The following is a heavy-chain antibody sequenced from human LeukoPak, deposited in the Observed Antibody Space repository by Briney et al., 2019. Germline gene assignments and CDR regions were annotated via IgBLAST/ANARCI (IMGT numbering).Heavy chain of an antibody. D-gene: IGHD3-22*01. Sequence: GASVKVSCKASGYTFTGYYMHWVRQAPGQGLEWMGWINPNSGGTNYAQKFQGRVTMTRDTSISTAYMELSRLRSDDTAVYYCATFGPTYYYDTSGYSNYSYMDVWGKGTTVTISS. V-gene: IGHV1-2*02. CDR2: INPNSGGT. CDR3: ATFGPTYYYDTSGYSNYSYMDV. CDR1: GYTFTGYY. J-gene: IGHJ6*03.